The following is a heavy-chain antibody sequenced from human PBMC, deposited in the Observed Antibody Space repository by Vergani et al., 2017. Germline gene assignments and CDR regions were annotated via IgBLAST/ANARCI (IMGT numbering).Heavy chain of an antibody. CDR3: AREQYYYDISGYRNFDY. V-gene: IGHV4-39*07. CDR2: IYYSGST. Sequence: QLQLQESGPGLVKPSETLSLTCTVSGGSISSSSYYWGWIRQPPGKGLEWIGSIYYSGSTYYNPSLKSRVTISVDTSKNQFSLKLSSVTAADTAVYYCAREQYYYDISGYRNFDYWGQGTLVTVSS. J-gene: IGHJ4*02. D-gene: IGHD3-22*01. CDR1: GGSISSSSYY.